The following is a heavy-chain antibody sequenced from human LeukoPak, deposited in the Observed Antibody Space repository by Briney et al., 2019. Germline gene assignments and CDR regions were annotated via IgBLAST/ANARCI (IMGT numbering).Heavy chain of an antibody. Sequence: GGSLRLSCAASGFTFSSYGMSWVRQAPGKGLEWVSAIGGSGGSTYYADSVKGRFTISRDNSKNTLYLQMNSLGVDDTAVYYCAKGGSGDFYYYMDVWGTGTTVTISS. D-gene: IGHD3-10*01. CDR3: AKGGSGDFYYYMDV. V-gene: IGHV3-23*01. J-gene: IGHJ6*03. CDR2: IGGSGGST. CDR1: GFTFSSYG.